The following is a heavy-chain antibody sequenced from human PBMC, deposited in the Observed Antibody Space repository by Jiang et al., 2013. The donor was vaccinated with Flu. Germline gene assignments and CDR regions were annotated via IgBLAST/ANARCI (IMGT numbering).Heavy chain of an antibody. V-gene: IGHV1-69*01. CDR3: ATYQWLVPHFDY. CDR1: GGTFSSYA. D-gene: IGHD6-19*01. CDR2: IIPIFGTA. Sequence: KASGGTFSSYAISWVRQAPGQGLEWMGGIIPIFGTANYAQKFQGRVTITADESTSTAYMELSSLRSEDTAVYYCATYQWLVPHFDYWGQGTLVTVSS. J-gene: IGHJ4*02.